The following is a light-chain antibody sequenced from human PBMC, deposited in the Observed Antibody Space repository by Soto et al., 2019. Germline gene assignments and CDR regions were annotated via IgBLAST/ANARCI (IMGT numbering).Light chain of an antibody. CDR2: GET. Sequence: DIVFTQSPGTLSSSPGGSPTLSCRASQLFDGKSLAWYLQKPGEPPRYLIYGETFRATGISDRFRGSGSGTDFTRSISRLEPEEYGVYYCHEYANSPFTVGPGTKVDIK. J-gene: IGKJ3*01. CDR3: HEYANSPFT. V-gene: IGKV3-20*01. CDR1: QLFDGKS.